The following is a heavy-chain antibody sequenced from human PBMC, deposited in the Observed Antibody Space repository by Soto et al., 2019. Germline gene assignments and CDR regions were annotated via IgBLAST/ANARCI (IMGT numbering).Heavy chain of an antibody. J-gene: IGHJ6*02. V-gene: IGHV1-18*01. Sequence: GASVKVSCKASGYTFTSYGISWVRQAPGQGLEWMGWISAYNGNTNYAQKLQGRVTMTTDTSTSTAYMELRSLRSDDTAVYYCARDRQPSLSGYSSSWYGGHYYYYGMDVWGQGTTVTVSS. CDR2: ISAYNGNT. CDR1: GYTFTSYG. CDR3: ARDRQPSLSGYSSSWYGGHYYYYGMDV. D-gene: IGHD6-13*01.